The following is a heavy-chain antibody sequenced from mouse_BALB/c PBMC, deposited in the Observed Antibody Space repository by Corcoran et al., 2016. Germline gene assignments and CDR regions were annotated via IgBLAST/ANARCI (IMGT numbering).Heavy chain of an antibody. J-gene: IGHJ2*01. CDR1: GFNIKDTY. CDR3: GRSREGNYVVY. Sequence: EVQLQQSGAELVKPGASVKLSCTASGFNIKDTYMHWVKQRPEQGLEWIGRIDPANGSTKYDPKFQGKATMTADTSSNTVYLQLRSLTSEATAVYYFGRSREGNYVVYWGQGTTLTVSS. D-gene: IGHD2-1*01. V-gene: IGHV14-3*02. CDR2: IDPANGST.